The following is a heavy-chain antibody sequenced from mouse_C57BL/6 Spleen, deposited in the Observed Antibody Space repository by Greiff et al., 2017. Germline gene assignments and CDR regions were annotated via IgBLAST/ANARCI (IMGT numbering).Heavy chain of an antibody. CDR1: GFTFSSYA. CDR3: ARDKENYSNLAWFAY. Sequence: EVKLMESGGGLVKPGGSLKLSCAASGFTFSSYAMSWVRQTPEKRLEWVATISDGGSYTYYPDNVKGRFTISRDNAKNNLYLQMSHLKSEDTAMYYCARDKENYSNLAWFAYWGQGTLVTVSA. V-gene: IGHV5-4*01. J-gene: IGHJ3*01. D-gene: IGHD2-5*01. CDR2: ISDGGSYT.